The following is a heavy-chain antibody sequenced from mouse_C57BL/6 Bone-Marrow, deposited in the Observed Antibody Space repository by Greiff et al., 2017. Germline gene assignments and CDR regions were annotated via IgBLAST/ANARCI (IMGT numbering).Heavy chain of an antibody. V-gene: IGHV1-26*01. CDR1: GYTFTDYY. J-gene: IGHJ2*02. CDR3: ARDYYGSSWYFDY. D-gene: IGHD1-1*01. Sequence: VQLQQSGPELVKPGASVKISCKASGYTFTDYYMNWVKQSHGKSLEWIGDINPNNGGTSYNQKLKGKATLTVDKSSSTAYMELRSLTSEDSAVYYCARDYYGSSWYFDYWGQGTFLTVSS. CDR2: INPNNGGT.